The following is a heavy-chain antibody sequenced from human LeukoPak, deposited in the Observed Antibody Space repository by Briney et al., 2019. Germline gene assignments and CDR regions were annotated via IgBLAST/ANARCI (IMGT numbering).Heavy chain of an antibody. V-gene: IGHV1-24*01. Sequence: ASVKVSCKVSGYTLTGLSMHWVRQAPGKGLEWMGGFDPEDGETIYAQKFQGRVTMTEDTSTDTAYMELSSLRSEDTAVYYCATSTGDPSENDYGDYGLGYWGQGTLVTVSS. CDR1: GYTLTGLS. J-gene: IGHJ4*02. D-gene: IGHD4-17*01. CDR2: FDPEDGET. CDR3: ATSTGDPSENDYGDYGLGY.